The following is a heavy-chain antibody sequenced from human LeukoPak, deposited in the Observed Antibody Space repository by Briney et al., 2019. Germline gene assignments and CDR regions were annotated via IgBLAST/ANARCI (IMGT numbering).Heavy chain of an antibody. J-gene: IGHJ4*02. CDR2: MNPKTGGT. V-gene: IGHV1-2*02. D-gene: IGHD6-19*01. Sequence: ASVKVSCKASGYTFSGYHIHWVRQAPGHGLEWVGWMNPKTGGTNYAQKFQGRVTLTRDTSISTAYMELSSLRSDDTAVYYCARDFPDYSSHFDYWGQGTLVTVSS. CDR3: ARDFPDYSSHFDY. CDR1: GYTFSGYH.